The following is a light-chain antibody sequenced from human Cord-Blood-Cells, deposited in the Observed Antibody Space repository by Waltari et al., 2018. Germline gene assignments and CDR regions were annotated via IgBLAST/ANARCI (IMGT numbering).Light chain of an antibody. Sequence: QLTQSPSSLSASVGDRVTITCRASQGISSYLAWYQQKPGKAPKLLIYAASTLQSGVPSRFSGSGSGTDFTLTISSLQPEDFATYYCQQLNSYPHTFGQGTKLEIK. J-gene: IGKJ2*01. CDR3: QQLNSYPHT. CDR2: AAS. CDR1: QGISSY. V-gene: IGKV1-9*01.